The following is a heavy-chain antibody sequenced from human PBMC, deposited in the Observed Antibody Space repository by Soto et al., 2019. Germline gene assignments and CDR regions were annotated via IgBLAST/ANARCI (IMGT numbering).Heavy chain of an antibody. J-gene: IGHJ4*02. CDR1: GGSISSYY. Sequence: PSETLSLTCTVSGGSISSYYWSWIRQPPGKGLEWIGCIYYSGSANYNPSLKSRVTISVDTSKNQFSLKLSSVTAADTAVYYCARSRGGYFDYWGQGTLVTVSS. V-gene: IGHV4-59*01. CDR3: ARSRGGYFDY. D-gene: IGHD3-22*01. CDR2: IYYSGSA.